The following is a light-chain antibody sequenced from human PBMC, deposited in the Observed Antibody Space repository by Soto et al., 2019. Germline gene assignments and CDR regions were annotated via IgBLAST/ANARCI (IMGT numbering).Light chain of an antibody. CDR2: DVS. Sequence: QSVLTQPASVSGSPGQSITISCTGTSSDVGDYNYVSWYHQNSGKSPKLMIYDVSNRPSGVSNRFSGSKSGRTASLTISGLQAEDEADYYCSSYTSSSTLYVFGTGSKVPAL. CDR3: SSYTSSSTLYV. V-gene: IGLV2-14*01. CDR1: SSDVGDYNY. J-gene: IGLJ1*01.